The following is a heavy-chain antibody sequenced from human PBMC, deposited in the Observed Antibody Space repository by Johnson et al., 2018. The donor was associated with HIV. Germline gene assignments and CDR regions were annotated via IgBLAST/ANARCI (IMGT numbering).Heavy chain of an antibody. D-gene: IGHD3-10*01. CDR1: GFSFSSYT. V-gene: IGHV3-20*04. Sequence: VQVVESGGGLVQPGGSLRLSCVASGFSFSSYTMHWVRQAPGKGLEWVPGINWNGGSTAYADSVKGRFTISRDNAKNSLYLQMNSLRAEDTALYYCTRGATWFGDAFDIWGQGTMVTVSS. CDR2: INWNGGST. CDR3: TRGATWFGDAFDI. J-gene: IGHJ3*02.